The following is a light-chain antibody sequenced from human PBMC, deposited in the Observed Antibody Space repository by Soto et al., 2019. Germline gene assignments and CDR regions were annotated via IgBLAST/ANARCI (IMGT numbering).Light chain of an antibody. Sequence: QSVLTQPASVSGSPGQSITISCTGTSSDVGGYNFVSWYQQHPGKAPKLMIYDVRNRPSGVSNRFSGSKSVNTASLTISRLQAEDEADYFCSSYTSISTYVFGTGTKATVL. CDR2: DVR. V-gene: IGLV2-14*01. CDR3: SSYTSISTYV. CDR1: SSDVGGYNF. J-gene: IGLJ1*01.